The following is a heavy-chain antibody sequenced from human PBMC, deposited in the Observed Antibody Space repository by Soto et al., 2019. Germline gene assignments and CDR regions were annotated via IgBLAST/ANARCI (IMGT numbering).Heavy chain of an antibody. CDR2: LQTDGSHP. Sequence: EVQLVESGGGLVQPGGSLRLSCVASGFTFNYYWMHWVRQAPGKGLMWVSRLQTDGSHPDYADSVKGRFAISRDNAKXXLYLQMNNLRAEDTAVYYCARGGDPDYWGQGTLVTVSS. J-gene: IGHJ4*02. V-gene: IGHV3-74*01. D-gene: IGHD2-21*02. CDR3: ARGGDPDY. CDR1: GFTFNYYW.